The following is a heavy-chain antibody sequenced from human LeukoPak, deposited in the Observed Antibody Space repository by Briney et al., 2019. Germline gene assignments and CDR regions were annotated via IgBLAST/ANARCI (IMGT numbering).Heavy chain of an antibody. J-gene: IGHJ4*02. V-gene: IGHV3-9*01. Sequence: GRSLRLSCAASGFTFDDYAMHWVRQAPGKGLEWVSGISWNSGSIGYADSVKGRFTISRDNSKNTLYLQMNSLRAEDTAVYYCAKFYGSGSPEWYFDYWGQGTLVTVSS. CDR2: ISWNSGSI. D-gene: IGHD3-10*01. CDR1: GFTFDDYA. CDR3: AKFYGSGSPEWYFDY.